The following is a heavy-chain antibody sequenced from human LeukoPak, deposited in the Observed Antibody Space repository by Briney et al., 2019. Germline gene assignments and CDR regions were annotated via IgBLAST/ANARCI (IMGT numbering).Heavy chain of an antibody. CDR2: ISSSGSTI. CDR3: AKDILTGYYPTSNWFDP. Sequence: GGSLRLSCAASGFTFSSYEMNWVRQAPGKGLEWVSYISSSGSTIYYADSVKGRFTISRDNAKNSLYLQMNSLRAEDTAVYYCAKDILTGYYPTSNWFDPWGQGTLVTVSS. J-gene: IGHJ5*02. D-gene: IGHD3-9*01. CDR1: GFTFSSYE. V-gene: IGHV3-48*03.